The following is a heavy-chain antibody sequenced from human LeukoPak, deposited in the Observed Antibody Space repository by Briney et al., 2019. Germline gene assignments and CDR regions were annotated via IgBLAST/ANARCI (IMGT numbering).Heavy chain of an antibody. D-gene: IGHD6-13*01. CDR1: GYTFTSYY. CDR3: ARGYSSSWYTTPRLDY. Sequence: ASVKVSCKASGYTFTSYYMHWVRQAPGQGLEWMGIINPSGGSTSYAQKFQGGVTMTRDTSTSTVYMELSSLRSEDTAVYYCARGYSSSWYTTPRLDYWGQGTLVTVSS. CDR2: INPSGGST. J-gene: IGHJ4*02. V-gene: IGHV1-46*01.